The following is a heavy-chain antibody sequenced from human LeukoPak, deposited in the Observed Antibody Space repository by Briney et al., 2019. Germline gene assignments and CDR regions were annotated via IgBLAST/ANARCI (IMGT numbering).Heavy chain of an antibody. Sequence: SETLSLTCAVYGGSFSGYYWSWIRQPPGKGLEWIGEINHSGSTNYNPSLKSRVTISVDTSKNQFSLKLSSVTAADTAVYYCARAGIILTGYYSPGVAFDIWGQGTMVTVSS. CDR1: GGSFSGYY. D-gene: IGHD3-9*01. CDR2: INHSGST. CDR3: ARAGIILTGYYSPGVAFDI. J-gene: IGHJ3*02. V-gene: IGHV4-34*01.